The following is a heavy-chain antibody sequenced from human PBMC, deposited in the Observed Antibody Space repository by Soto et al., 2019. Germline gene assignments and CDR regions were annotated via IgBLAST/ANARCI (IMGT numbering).Heavy chain of an antibody. V-gene: IGHV1-3*01. CDR2: INAGNGNT. J-gene: IGHJ6*03. Sequence: GASVKVSCKASGYTFTSYGISWVRQAPGQGLEWMGWINAGNGNTKYSQKFQGRVTITRDTSASTAYMELSSLRSEDTAVYYCARDTMVRGVHTLVYDYMDVWGKGTTVTVSS. CDR3: ARDTMVRGVHTLVYDYMDV. D-gene: IGHD3-10*01. CDR1: GYTFTSYG.